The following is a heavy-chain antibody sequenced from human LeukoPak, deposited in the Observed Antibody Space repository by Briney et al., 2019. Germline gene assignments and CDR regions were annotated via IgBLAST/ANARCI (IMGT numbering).Heavy chain of an antibody. V-gene: IGHV4-38-2*02. J-gene: IGHJ4*02. CDR2: IHRSGST. CDR3: TRVNWINDY. Sequence: SETLSLTCSVSGFSISRGFPWGWVRQPPGKGLEWIGCIHRSGSTYYNPSLMSRVTMSVDTSKNYFSLTLRSVTAAGTAVYYCTRVNWINDYWGQGALVTVSS. CDR1: GFSISRGFP. D-gene: IGHD1-1*01.